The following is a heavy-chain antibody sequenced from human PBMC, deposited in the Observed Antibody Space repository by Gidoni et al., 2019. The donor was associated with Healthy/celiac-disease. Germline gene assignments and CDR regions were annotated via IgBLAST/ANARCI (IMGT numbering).Heavy chain of an antibody. CDR3: ARQPGDWYFDL. Sequence: QLQLQESGPGLVKPSGTLSLTCTVSGGSISSSRYYWGWLRQPPGKGLEWIGSIYYSGSTYYNPSLKSRVTISVDTSKNQFSLKLSSVTAADTAVYYCARQPGDWYFDLWGRGTLVTVSS. CDR1: GGSISSSRYY. V-gene: IGHV4-39*01. D-gene: IGHD2-2*01. J-gene: IGHJ2*01. CDR2: IYYSGST.